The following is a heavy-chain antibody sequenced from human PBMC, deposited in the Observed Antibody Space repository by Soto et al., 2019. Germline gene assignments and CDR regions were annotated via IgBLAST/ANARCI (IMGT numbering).Heavy chain of an antibody. D-gene: IGHD3-3*01. CDR3: ARNYYDFWSGPNAPSGAFDI. CDR1: GFTFSDYY. V-gene: IGHV3-11*01. J-gene: IGHJ3*02. Sequence: GGSLRLSCAASGFTFSDYYMSWIRQAPGKGLEWVSYISSSGSTIYYADSVKGRFTISRDNAKNSLYLQMNSLRAEDAAVYYCARNYYDFWSGPNAPSGAFDIWGQGTMVT. CDR2: ISSSGSTI.